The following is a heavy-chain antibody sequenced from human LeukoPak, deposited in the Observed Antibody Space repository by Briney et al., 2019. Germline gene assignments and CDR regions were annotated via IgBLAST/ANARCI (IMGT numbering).Heavy chain of an antibody. CDR2: IYSGGST. Sequence: PGGSLRLSCAASGFTVSSNYMSWVRQAPGKGLEWVSVIYSGGSTYYADSVKGRFTISRDNSKNTLYLQMNSLRAEDTAVYYCARDSPSRGWPLGYWGQGTLVTVSS. D-gene: IGHD6-19*01. CDR3: ARDSPSRGWPLGY. V-gene: IGHV3-66*02. CDR1: GFTVSSNY. J-gene: IGHJ4*02.